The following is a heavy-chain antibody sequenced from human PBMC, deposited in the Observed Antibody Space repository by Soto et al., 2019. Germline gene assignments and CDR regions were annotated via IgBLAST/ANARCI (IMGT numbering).Heavy chain of an antibody. Sequence: GESLKISCKGSGYSFTSYWIGWVRQMPGKGLEWMGIIYPGDSDTRYSPSFQGQVTISADRSISTAYLQWSSLKASDTAMYYCARPADSSSWYVGSWFGPWGQGTLVTVSS. CDR2: IYPGDSDT. CDR1: GYSFTSYW. J-gene: IGHJ5*02. V-gene: IGHV5-51*01. D-gene: IGHD6-13*01. CDR3: ARPADSSSWYVGSWFGP.